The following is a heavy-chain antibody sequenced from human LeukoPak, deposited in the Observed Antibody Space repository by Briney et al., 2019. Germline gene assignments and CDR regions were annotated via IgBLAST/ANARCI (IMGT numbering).Heavy chain of an antibody. Sequence: ASVTVSCKASGYTFTSYAMNWVRQAPGQGLEWMGWINTNTGNPTYAQGFTGRFVFSLDTSVSTAYLQISSLKAEDTAVYYCARSGWGGPYYYYGMDVWGQGTTVTVS. CDR3: ARSGWGGPYYYYGMDV. V-gene: IGHV7-4-1*02. J-gene: IGHJ6*02. D-gene: IGHD6-19*01. CDR1: GYTFTSYA. CDR2: INTNTGNP.